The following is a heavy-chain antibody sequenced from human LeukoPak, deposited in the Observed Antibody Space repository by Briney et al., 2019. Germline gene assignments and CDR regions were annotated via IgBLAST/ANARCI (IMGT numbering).Heavy chain of an antibody. CDR3: ARGGRQQLAYFDY. CDR2: INHSGST. J-gene: IGHJ4*02. CDR1: GGSFSGYY. D-gene: IGHD6-13*01. Sequence: SETLSLTCAVYGGSFSGYYWRWIRQPPGKGLEWIGEINHSGSTNYNPSLKSRVTISVDTSKNQFSLKLSSVTAADTAVYYCARGGRQQLAYFDYWGQGTLVTVSS. V-gene: IGHV4-34*01.